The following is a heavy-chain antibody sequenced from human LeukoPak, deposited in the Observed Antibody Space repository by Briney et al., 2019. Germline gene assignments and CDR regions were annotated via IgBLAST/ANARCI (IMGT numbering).Heavy chain of an antibody. D-gene: IGHD2-15*01. Sequence: SETLSLTCTVSGGSISSYYWSWIRQPPGKGLEWIGYIYYSGSTNYNPSLKSRVTISVDTSKNQFSLKLSSVTAADTAVYYCARDNCGGGSCLVDYWGQGTLVTVSS. CDR1: GGSISSYY. CDR3: ARDNCGGGSCLVDY. CDR2: IYYSGST. V-gene: IGHV4-59*01. J-gene: IGHJ4*02.